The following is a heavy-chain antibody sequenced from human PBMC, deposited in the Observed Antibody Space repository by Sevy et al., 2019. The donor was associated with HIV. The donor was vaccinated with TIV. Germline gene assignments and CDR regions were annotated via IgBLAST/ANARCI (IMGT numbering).Heavy chain of an antibody. D-gene: IGHD2-8*01. CDR2: LSFGCGEI. CDR1: GFAFYDYS. CDR3: VREGCTRPHDY. J-gene: IGHJ4*02. Sequence: GGSLRLSCAASGFAFYDYSMSWIRQAPGKGLEWVATLSFGCGEINYADSVKGRFTISRDNSKNSFYLQMDNLRVEDTALYYCVREGCTRPHDYWGQGTRVTVSS. V-gene: IGHV3-23*01.